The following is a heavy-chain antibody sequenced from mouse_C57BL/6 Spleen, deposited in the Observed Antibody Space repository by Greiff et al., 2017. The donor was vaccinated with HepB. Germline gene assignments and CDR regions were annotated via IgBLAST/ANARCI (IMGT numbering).Heavy chain of an antibody. J-gene: IGHJ4*01. V-gene: IGHV2-6-1*01. CDR3: ARQMTTVVAGAMDD. D-gene: IGHD1-1*01. Sequence: VKLMESGPGLVAPSQSLSITCTVSGFSLTSYGVHWVRQPPGKGLEWLVVIWSDGSTTYNSALKSRLSISKDNSKSQVFLKMNSLQTDDTAMYYSARQMTTVVAGAMDDWGQGTSVTVSS. CDR2: IWSDGST. CDR1: GFSLTSYG.